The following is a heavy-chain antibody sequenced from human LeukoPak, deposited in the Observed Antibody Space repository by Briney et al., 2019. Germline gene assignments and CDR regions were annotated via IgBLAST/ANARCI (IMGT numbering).Heavy chain of an antibody. J-gene: IGHJ4*02. CDR1: GFTLSRYW. Sequence: PGGCLRLSCVASGFTLSRYWMHWVRQVPGKGLEWVSRINEDASTITYADSVKGRFTISRDNAKNTLYLQMNSLRAEDTAVYFVWTPGDDFDHWGQGTLVTVSS. V-gene: IGHV3-74*03. D-gene: IGHD3-16*01. CDR3: WTPGDDFDH. CDR2: INEDASTI.